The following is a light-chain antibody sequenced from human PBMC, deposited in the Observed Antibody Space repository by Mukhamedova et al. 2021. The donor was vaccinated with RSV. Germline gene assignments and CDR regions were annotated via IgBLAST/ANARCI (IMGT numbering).Light chain of an antibody. V-gene: IGKV3-15*01. J-gene: IGKJ4*01. CDR1: SVSSN. CDR3: QQYNNWPLT. Sequence: SVSSNLAWYQQKPGQAPRLLIYGASTRATGISARFSGSGSGTEFTLTISGLQSEDFALYYCQQYNNWPLTFGGGTKVEIK. CDR2: GAS.